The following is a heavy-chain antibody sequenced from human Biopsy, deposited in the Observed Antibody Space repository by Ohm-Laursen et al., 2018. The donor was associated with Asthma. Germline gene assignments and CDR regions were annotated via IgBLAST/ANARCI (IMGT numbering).Heavy chain of an antibody. Sequence: SLRLSCSASGFTVSTNGMSWVRQPPGKGLEWVSVIYSGGGTYYADSVKGRFTISRDKSENTLYLQMNSLRAEDTAVYYCAKDGRLYYGSDSKYMQPVPLGDWGQGTLVIVSA. V-gene: IGHV3-53*01. J-gene: IGHJ4*02. CDR1: GFTVSTNG. CDR3: AKDGRLYYGSDSKYMQPVPLGD. CDR2: IYSGGGT. D-gene: IGHD3-10*01.